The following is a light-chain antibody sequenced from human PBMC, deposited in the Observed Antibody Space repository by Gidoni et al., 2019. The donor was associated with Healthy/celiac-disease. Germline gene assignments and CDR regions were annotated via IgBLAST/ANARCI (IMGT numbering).Light chain of an antibody. CDR1: SSNIGAGYD. CDR2: GNS. J-gene: IGLJ2*01. CDR3: QSYDSSLRLE. V-gene: IGLV1-40*01. Sequence: QSVLTQPPSVSGAPGQRVTISCTGSSSNIGAGYDVHWYQQLPGTAPKLLIYGNSNRPSGVPDRFSGSKSGTSASLAITGLQAEDEADYYCQSYDSSLRLEFGGGTKLT.